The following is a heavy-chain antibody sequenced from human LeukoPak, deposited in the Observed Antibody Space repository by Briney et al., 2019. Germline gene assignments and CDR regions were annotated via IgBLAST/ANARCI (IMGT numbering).Heavy chain of an antibody. J-gene: IGHJ4*02. V-gene: IGHV3-21*01. D-gene: IGHD2-2*01. Sequence: GGSLRLSCVASGFTFSLYSMSWVRQAPGKGLEWVSFISRDSGDTYHTDSVKGRFTISRVNAKNTMYLQMNSLRVEDTAVYYCARDLPAALDWGQGTVVTVSS. CDR3: ARDLPAALD. CDR2: ISRDSGDT. CDR1: GFTFSLYS.